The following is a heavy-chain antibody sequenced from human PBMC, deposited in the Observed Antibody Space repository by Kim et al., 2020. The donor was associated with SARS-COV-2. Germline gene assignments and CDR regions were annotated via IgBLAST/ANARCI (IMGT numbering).Heavy chain of an antibody. J-gene: IGHJ6*02. CDR1: GFTFSSYG. V-gene: IGHV3-33*01. D-gene: IGHD3-22*01. Sequence: GSLRLSCAASGFTFSSYGMHWVRQAPGKGLEWVAVIWYDGSNKYYADSVKGRFTISRDNSKNTLYLQMNSLRAEDTAVYYCARVKQPGTMIVVVSDYYGMDVWGQGTTVTVSS. CDR2: IWYDGSNK. CDR3: ARVKQPGTMIVVVSDYYGMDV.